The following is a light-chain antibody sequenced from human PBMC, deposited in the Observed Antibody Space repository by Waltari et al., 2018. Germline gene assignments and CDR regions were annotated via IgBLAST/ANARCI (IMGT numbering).Light chain of an antibody. V-gene: IGKV1-5*03. CDR1: HLITNW. CDR2: KAS. Sequence: DIQMTQSPSTLSASVGDRVTITCRASHLITNWLAWYQQKPGKAPRLLIYKASSLESGVPSRFSGSGSGTEFTLTISGLQAEDVAVYYCQQYYSPPWTFGQGTQVEIK. CDR3: QQYYSPPWT. J-gene: IGKJ1*01.